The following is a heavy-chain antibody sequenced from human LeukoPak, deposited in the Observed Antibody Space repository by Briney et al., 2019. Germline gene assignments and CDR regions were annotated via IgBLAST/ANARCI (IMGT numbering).Heavy chain of an antibody. D-gene: IGHD2-15*01. Sequence: ASVTVSCKASGGTFSSYAISWVRQAPGQGLEWMGGIIPIFGTANYAQKFQGRVTITADESTSTAYMELSSLRSEDTAVYYCARALNRLGYCSGGSCYGAFDIWGQGTMVTVSS. CDR2: IIPIFGTA. V-gene: IGHV1-69*13. CDR3: ARALNRLGYCSGGSCYGAFDI. J-gene: IGHJ3*02. CDR1: GGTFSSYA.